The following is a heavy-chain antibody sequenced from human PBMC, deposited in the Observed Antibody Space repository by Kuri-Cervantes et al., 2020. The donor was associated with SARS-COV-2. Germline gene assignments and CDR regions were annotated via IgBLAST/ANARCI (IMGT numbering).Heavy chain of an antibody. CDR2: ISSSSSTI. D-gene: IGHD3-3*01. CDR1: GFTFSSYS. Sequence: GESLKISCAASGFTFSSYSMNWVRQAPGKGLEWVSYISSSSSTIYYADSVKGRFTISRDNAKNSLYLQMNSLRDKDTAVYYCARDESISYYYYGMDVWGQGTTVTVSS. V-gene: IGHV3-48*02. J-gene: IGHJ6*02. CDR3: ARDESISYYYYGMDV.